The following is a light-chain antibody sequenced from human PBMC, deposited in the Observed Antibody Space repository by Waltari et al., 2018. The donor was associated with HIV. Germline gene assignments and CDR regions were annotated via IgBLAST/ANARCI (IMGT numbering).Light chain of an antibody. Sequence: DIVMTQSPDSLAVSLGERATINCKSSQSLLYIYNNKNSLAWYQQKPGQPPKLLIYWASTRESGVPDRFSGSGSGTDFTLTISGLQAEDVAVYYCQQYHDTPLTFGGGTKVEIK. CDR1: QSLLYIYNNKNS. V-gene: IGKV4-1*01. J-gene: IGKJ4*01. CDR2: WAS. CDR3: QQYHDTPLT.